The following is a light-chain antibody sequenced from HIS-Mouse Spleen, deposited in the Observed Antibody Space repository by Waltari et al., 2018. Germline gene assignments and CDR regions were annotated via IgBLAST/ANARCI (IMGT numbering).Light chain of an antibody. J-gene: IGLJ3*02. V-gene: IGLV1-47*01. Sequence: QAVLTPLPSASRTPGQRVPISCSGTRSISGRKYVYWYQQLPGTTPKLLIYRNNQRPSGVPDRFSGSKSGTSASLAISGLRSEDEADYYCAAWDDSLSGWVFGGGTKLTVL. CDR3: AAWDDSLSGWV. CDR2: RNN. CDR1: RSISGRKY.